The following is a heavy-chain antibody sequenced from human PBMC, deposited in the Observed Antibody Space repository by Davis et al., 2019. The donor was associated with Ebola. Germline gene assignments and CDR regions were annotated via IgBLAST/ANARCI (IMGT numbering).Heavy chain of an antibody. V-gene: IGHV1-2*02. CDR3: ARAQFPTTSDH. CDR2: IDPNSGGT. J-gene: IGHJ4*02. Sequence: ASVKVSCKASGYTFTSYAMNWVRQAPGQGLEWMGWIDPNSGGTNYAQKFQGRVTMTTDTSTSTAYMEVGSLRSDDTAVYYCARAQFPTTSDHWGQGTLVTVSS. D-gene: IGHD1-1*01. CDR1: GYTFTSYA.